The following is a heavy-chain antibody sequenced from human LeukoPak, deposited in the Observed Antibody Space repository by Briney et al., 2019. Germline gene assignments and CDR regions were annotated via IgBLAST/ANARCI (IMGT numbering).Heavy chain of an antibody. D-gene: IGHD2-15*01. CDR3: ARDCSGGSCYSPVDY. V-gene: IGHV1-18*01. CDR2: ISAYNGNT. J-gene: IGHJ4*02. CDR1: GYTFTSYG. Sequence: VSVKVSCKASGYTFTSYGISWVRQAPGQGLEWMGWISAYNGNTNYAQKLQGRVTMTTDTSTSTAYMELRSLRSDDTAVYYCARDCSGGSCYSPVDYWGQGTLVTVSS.